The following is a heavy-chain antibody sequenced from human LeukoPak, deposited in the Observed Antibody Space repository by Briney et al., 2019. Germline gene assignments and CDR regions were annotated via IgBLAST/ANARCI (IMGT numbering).Heavy chain of an antibody. V-gene: IGHV3-48*01. CDR1: GFSFSTYS. Sequence: GGSLRLSCAASGFSFSTYSMNWVRQAPGQGLEWISYISSSSSTIYYADSVKGRFTISRDNAKNSLYLQMNSLRAGDTAVYYCTSSLSSSTSHWGQGTLVIVFS. CDR2: ISSSSSTI. D-gene: IGHD2-2*01. J-gene: IGHJ4*02. CDR3: TSSLSSSTSH.